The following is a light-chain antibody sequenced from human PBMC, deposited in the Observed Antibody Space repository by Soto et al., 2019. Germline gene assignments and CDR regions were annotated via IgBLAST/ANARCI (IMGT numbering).Light chain of an antibody. CDR2: AAS. V-gene: IGKV1-39*01. CDR3: QQSYSSPRT. CDR1: QSVSNY. Sequence: DIQMTQSPSSLSASVGDRVTITCRTSQSVSNYLNWYQQKSGEAPKLLICAASTLQTGVPSRFSGSGSGTDFTLTISSLQPEDFATYYCQQSYSSPRTFGQGTKVEIK. J-gene: IGKJ1*01.